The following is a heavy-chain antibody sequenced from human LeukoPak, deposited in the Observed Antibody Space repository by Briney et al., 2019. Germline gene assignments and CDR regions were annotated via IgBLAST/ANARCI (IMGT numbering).Heavy chain of an antibody. CDR1: GFTVSSNY. D-gene: IGHD3-22*01. CDR2: IYSGGST. CDR3: AREGYYDSSGWFFFRDDAFDI. V-gene: IGHV3-53*01. Sequence: GGSLRLSCAASGFTVSSNYMSWVRQAPGKGLEWVSVIYSGGSTYYADSVKGRFTISRDNSKSTLYIQMNSLGAEDTAVYYCAREGYYDSSGWFFFRDDAFDIWGQGTMVTVSS. J-gene: IGHJ3*02.